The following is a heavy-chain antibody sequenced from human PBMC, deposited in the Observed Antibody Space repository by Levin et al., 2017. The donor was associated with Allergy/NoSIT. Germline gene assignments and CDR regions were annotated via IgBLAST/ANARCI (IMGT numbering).Heavy chain of an antibody. CDR3: ATSYSSGWSKGDY. D-gene: IGHD6-19*01. V-gene: IGHV4-34*01. J-gene: IGHJ4*02. CDR1: GGSFSGYY. CDR2: INHSGST. Sequence: SETLSLTCAVYGGSFSGYYWSWIRQPPGKGLEWIGEINHSGSTNYNPSLKSRVTISVDTSKNQFSLKLSSVTAADTAVYYCATSYSSGWSKGDYWGQGTLVTVSS.